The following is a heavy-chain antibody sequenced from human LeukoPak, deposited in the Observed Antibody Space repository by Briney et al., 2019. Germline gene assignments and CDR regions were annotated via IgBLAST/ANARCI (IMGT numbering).Heavy chain of an antibody. Sequence: PGGSLRLSCAASGFTFSSYAMHWVRQAPGKGLEWVAVIPYDGSNKYYADSVKGRFTISRDNSKNTLYLQMNSLRAEDTAVYYCASALIAAAGSFDYWGQGTLVTVSS. V-gene: IGHV3-30*04. CDR2: IPYDGSNK. J-gene: IGHJ4*02. D-gene: IGHD6-13*01. CDR3: ASALIAAAGSFDY. CDR1: GFTFSSYA.